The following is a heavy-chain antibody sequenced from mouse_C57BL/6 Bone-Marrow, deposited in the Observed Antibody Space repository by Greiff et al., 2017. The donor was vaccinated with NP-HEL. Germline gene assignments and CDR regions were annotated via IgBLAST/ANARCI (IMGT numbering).Heavy chain of an antibody. D-gene: IGHD1-1*01. CDR3: ARAFITTVVIDY. CDR1: GYTFTSYG. Sequence: VQVVESGAELARPGASVKLSCKASGYTFTSYGISWVKQRTGQGLEWIGEIYPRSGNTYYNEKFKGKATLTADKSSSTAYMELRSLTSEDSAVYFCARAFITTVVIDYWGQGPTLTVSS. CDR2: IYPRSGNT. V-gene: IGHV1-81*01. J-gene: IGHJ2*01.